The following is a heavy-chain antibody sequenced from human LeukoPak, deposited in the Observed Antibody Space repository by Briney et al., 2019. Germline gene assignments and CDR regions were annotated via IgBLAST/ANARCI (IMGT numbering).Heavy chain of an antibody. CDR1: GFTFSSHA. J-gene: IGHJ6*03. CDR3: ARAGVIRNLAWLINYYMDV. D-gene: IGHD3-9*01. CDR2: ISSNGGST. Sequence: PGGSLRLSCAASGFTFSSHAMQWVRQAPGKGLEYVSAISSNGGSTYYANSVKGRFTISRDNSKNTLYLQMGSLRAEDMAVYYCARAGVIRNLAWLINYYMDVWGTGTTVTVSS. V-gene: IGHV3-64*01.